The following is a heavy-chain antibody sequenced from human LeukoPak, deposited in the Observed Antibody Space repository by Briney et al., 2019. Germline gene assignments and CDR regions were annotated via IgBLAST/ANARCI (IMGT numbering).Heavy chain of an antibody. CDR1: GFTFSGYW. CDR3: ATSDDSSGSD. CDR2: INLDGSVI. V-gene: IGHV3-7*01. D-gene: IGHD3-22*01. J-gene: IGHJ4*02. Sequence: GGSLRLSCAASGFTFSGYWMSWVRQAPGKGLEWVANINLDGSVIHYVDSAKGRFTISGDNAKNSLYLQMNYLRAEDTALYYCATSDDSSGSDWGQGTLVTVSS.